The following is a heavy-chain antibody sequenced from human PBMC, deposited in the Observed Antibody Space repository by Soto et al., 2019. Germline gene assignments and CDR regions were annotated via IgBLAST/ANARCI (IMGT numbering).Heavy chain of an antibody. CDR2: ISYDGSNK. Sequence: QVQLVESGGGVVQPGRSLRLSCAASGFTFSSYAMHWVRQAPGKGLEWVAVISYDGSNKYYADSVKGRFTISRDNSKNTLYLQMNSLRAEDTAVYYCARDESSGDFPYWGQGTLVTVSS. CDR1: GFTFSSYA. CDR3: ARDESSGDFPY. V-gene: IGHV3-30-3*01. J-gene: IGHJ4*02. D-gene: IGHD3-22*01.